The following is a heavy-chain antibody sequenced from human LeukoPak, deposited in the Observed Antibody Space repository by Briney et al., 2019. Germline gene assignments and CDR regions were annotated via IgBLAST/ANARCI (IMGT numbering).Heavy chain of an antibody. CDR3: AKRIRSTTVTTHHHYYYYYGMDV. D-gene: IGHD4-17*01. Sequence: GGSLRLSCAASGFTLSSYAMSWVRQAPGKGMEWVSAISGSGGGTYYADSVKGRFTIYRDNSKNTLYLQMNSLTAEDTAVYYCAKRIRSTTVTTHHHYYYYYGMDVWGQGTTVTVSS. V-gene: IGHV3-23*01. CDR1: GFTLSSYA. CDR2: ISGSGGGT. J-gene: IGHJ6*02.